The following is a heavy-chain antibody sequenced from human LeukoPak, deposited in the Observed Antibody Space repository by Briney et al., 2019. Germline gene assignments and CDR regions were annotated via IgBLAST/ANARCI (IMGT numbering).Heavy chain of an antibody. J-gene: IGHJ4*02. CDR3: ARVSLKWELPYYFDY. Sequence: ASVKVSCKASGGTFSSYAISWVRQAPGQGLEWMGGIIPIFGTANYAQKLQGRVTMTTDTSTSTAYMELRSLRSDDTAVYYCARVSLKWELPYYFDYWGQGTLVTVSS. CDR1: GGTFSSYA. D-gene: IGHD1-26*01. V-gene: IGHV1-69*05. CDR2: IIPIFGTA.